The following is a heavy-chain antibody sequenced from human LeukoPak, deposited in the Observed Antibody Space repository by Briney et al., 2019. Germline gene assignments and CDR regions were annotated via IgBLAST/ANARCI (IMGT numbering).Heavy chain of an antibody. CDR2: ISYDGSNK. V-gene: IGHV3-30-3*01. CDR1: EFTFSNYA. J-gene: IGHJ4*02. D-gene: IGHD3-3*01. CDR3: ARDRYDFWSGYYIGYYFDY. Sequence: GGSLRLSCAASEFTFSNYALHWVRQAPGKGLQWVAVISYDGSNKYYADSVKSRFTISRDNPKNTLYLQMNSLRAEDTAVYYCARDRYDFWSGYYIGYYFDYWGQGTLVTVSS.